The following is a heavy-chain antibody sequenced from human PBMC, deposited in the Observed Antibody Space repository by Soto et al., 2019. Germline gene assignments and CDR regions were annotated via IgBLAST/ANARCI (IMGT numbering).Heavy chain of an antibody. D-gene: IGHD6-19*01. V-gene: IGHV1-3*01. Sequence: GASVKVSCKASGYILNSYGMHWVRQARGQMLEWMGWINAGNGNTKYPQKFQGRVTITSDTSANTAYMELSSLRSEDTAVYYCVRDGAVAGNVNFDYWGQGTLVTVSS. CDR1: GYILNSYG. J-gene: IGHJ4*02. CDR3: VRDGAVAGNVNFDY. CDR2: INAGNGNT.